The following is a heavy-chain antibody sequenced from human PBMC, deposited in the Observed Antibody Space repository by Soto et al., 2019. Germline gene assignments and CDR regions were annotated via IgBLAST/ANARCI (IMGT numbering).Heavy chain of an antibody. CDR3: AKDDNGGEYASGIDY. CDR1: GFTFSSYG. D-gene: IGHD2-8*01. Sequence: QVQLVESGGGVVQPGRSLRLSCAASGFTFSSYGMHWVRQAPGKGLEWVAVISYDGSNKYYADSVKGRFTISRDNSKNTLYLQMNSLRAEDTAVYYCAKDDNGGEYASGIDYWGQGTLVTVSS. J-gene: IGHJ4*02. V-gene: IGHV3-30*18. CDR2: ISYDGSNK.